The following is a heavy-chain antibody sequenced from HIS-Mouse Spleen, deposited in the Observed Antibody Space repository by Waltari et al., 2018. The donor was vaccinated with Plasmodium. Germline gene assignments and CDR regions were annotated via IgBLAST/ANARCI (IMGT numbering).Heavy chain of an antibody. CDR2: ISGSGGST. CDR1: GFPFSLSA. D-gene: IGHD7-27*01. Sequence: EVQLLASGGGLVQPGGSLRLSWSASGFPFSLSAMRWCAQAPGKGLEWVSAISGSGGSTYYADSVKCRFTISRDNSKNTLYLQMNSLRAEDTAVYYCAKSSKGTGDLWDYWGQGTLVTVSS. CDR3: AKSSKGTGDLWDY. J-gene: IGHJ4*02. V-gene: IGHV3-23*01.